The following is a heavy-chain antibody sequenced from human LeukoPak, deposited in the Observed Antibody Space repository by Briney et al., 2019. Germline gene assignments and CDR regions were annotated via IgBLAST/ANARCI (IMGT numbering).Heavy chain of an antibody. V-gene: IGHV3-9*01. CDR1: GFTFYDYA. Sequence: GRSLRLSCAASGFTFYDYAMPWVRQAPGRAVGGVSGISWNSGSIGYADSVKGLFTIARDNAKNSLYLQMNRLRAEDTALYYCAKARGLSGYYRYWGQGTLVTVSS. CDR2: ISWNSGSI. CDR3: AKARGLSGYYRY. D-gene: IGHD3-22*01. J-gene: IGHJ4*02.